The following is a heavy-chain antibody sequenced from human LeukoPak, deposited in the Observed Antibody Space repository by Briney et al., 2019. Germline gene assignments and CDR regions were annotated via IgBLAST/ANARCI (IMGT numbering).Heavy chain of an antibody. J-gene: IGHJ4*02. CDR2: ISYDGSNK. V-gene: IGHV3-30-3*01. CDR3: ARDVNYDILTGYYTSFDY. D-gene: IGHD3-9*01. CDR1: GFTFSSYA. Sequence: GRSLRLSCAASGFTFSSYAMHWVRQAPGKGLEWVAVISYDGSNKYYADSVKGRFTISRDNSKNTLYLQMNSLRAEDTAVYYCARDVNYDILTGYYTSFDYWGQGTPVTVSS.